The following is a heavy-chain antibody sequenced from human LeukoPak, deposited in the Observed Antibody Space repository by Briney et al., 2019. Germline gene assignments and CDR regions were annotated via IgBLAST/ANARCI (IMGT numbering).Heavy chain of an antibody. CDR3: ARGYGDSIHFDY. CDR1: GFTLSRYW. CDR2: IKRDGSEK. J-gene: IGHJ4*02. Sequence: GGSLRLSCAASGFTLSRYWMSWVRQAPGKGLEWVANIKRDGSEKYYVDSVKGRFTISRDNAKNSLYLQMNSLRAEEAAVYYCARGYGDSIHFDYWGQGTLVTVSS. V-gene: IGHV3-7*04. D-gene: IGHD4-17*01.